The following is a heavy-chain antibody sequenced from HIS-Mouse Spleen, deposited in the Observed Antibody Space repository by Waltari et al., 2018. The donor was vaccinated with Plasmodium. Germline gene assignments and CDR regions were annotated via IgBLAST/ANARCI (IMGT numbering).Heavy chain of an antibody. Sequence: QVQLVQSGAEVKKPGASVKVSCKASGYTFTGSSMHGARQDPGQGLEWMGWINPNSGGTNYAQKFQGRVTMTRDTSISTAYMELSRLRSDDTAVYYCARVLGYKAAAGTFVEYFQHWGQGTLVTVSS. CDR3: ARVLGYKAAAGTFVEYFQH. CDR2: INPNSGGT. V-gene: IGHV1-2*02. J-gene: IGHJ1*01. D-gene: IGHD6-13*01. CDR1: GYTFTGSS.